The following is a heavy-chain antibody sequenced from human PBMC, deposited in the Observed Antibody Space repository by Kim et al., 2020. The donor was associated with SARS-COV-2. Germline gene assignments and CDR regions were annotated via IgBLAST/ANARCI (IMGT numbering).Heavy chain of an antibody. V-gene: IGHV3-11*06. CDR1: GFTFSDYY. CDR2: ISSSTTYT. D-gene: IGHD2-15*01. Sequence: GGSLRLSCAASGFTFSDYYMSWIRQAPGRGLEWVSYISSSTTYTNYADSARGRFTISRDNAKNSLYLQMSSLRAEDTAVYYCARPHSWHPYYLAYWGHG. CDR3: ARPHSWHPYYLAY. J-gene: IGHJ4*01.